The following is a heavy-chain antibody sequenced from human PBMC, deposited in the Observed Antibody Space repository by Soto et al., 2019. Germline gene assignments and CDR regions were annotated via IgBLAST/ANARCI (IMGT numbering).Heavy chain of an antibody. CDR2: IKQDGSET. CDR1: GFSLNTYW. D-gene: IGHD1-7*01. CDR3: AREIGTMEYYWYFDL. J-gene: IGHJ2*01. Sequence: EVQLAESGGGLVQPGGSLRLSCAASGFSLNTYWMSWVRQAPGKGLEWVANIKQDGSETYDVDSVKGRFTISRDNAKNSLYLQMNSLRAEDTGVYYCAREIGTMEYYWYFDLWGRCTLVTVSS. V-gene: IGHV3-7*05.